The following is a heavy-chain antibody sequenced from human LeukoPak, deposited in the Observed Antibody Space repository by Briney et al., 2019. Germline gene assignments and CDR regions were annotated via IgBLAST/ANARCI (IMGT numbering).Heavy chain of an antibody. CDR1: GYTFTSYG. Sequence: GASVKVSCKASGYTFTSYGISWVRQAPGQGLEWMGWISAYNGNTNYAQKLQGRVTMTTDTSTSTAYMELRSLRSDDTAVYYCARVDAPTCGYCSSTSNWFDPWGQGTLVTVSS. V-gene: IGHV1-18*01. D-gene: IGHD2-2*03. CDR3: ARVDAPTCGYCSSTSNWFDP. J-gene: IGHJ5*02. CDR2: ISAYNGNT.